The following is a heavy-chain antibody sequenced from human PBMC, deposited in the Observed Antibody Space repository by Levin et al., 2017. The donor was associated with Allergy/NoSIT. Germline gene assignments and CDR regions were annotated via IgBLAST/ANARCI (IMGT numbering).Heavy chain of an antibody. V-gene: IGHV5-51*01. J-gene: IGHJ6*02. Sequence: PGESLKISCKGSGYSFTSYWIGWVRQMPGKGLEWMGIIYPGDSDTRYSPSFQGQVTISADKSISTAYLQWSSLKASDTAMYYCARPGLPNYYYYGMDVWGQGTTVTVSS. CDR2: IYPGDSDT. CDR1: GYSFTSYW. CDR3: ARPGLPNYYYYGMDV. D-gene: IGHD5/OR15-5a*01.